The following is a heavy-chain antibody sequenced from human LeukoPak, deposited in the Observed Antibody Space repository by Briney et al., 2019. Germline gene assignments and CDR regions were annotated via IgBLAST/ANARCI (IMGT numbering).Heavy chain of an antibody. CDR1: GGSIGNSSYY. CDR3: ARLVPMVRGVEPYYFNY. Sequence: SETLSLTCTVSGGSIGNSSYYWGWNRPPPGQELEWIGSIYNRVNTYYNASLKSRVTISVDTSKSPFSLKLSSVTAADTAVYYSARLVPMVRGVEPYYFNYWGQGTLVTVSS. V-gene: IGHV4-39*01. D-gene: IGHD3-10*01. CDR2: IYNRVNT. J-gene: IGHJ4*02.